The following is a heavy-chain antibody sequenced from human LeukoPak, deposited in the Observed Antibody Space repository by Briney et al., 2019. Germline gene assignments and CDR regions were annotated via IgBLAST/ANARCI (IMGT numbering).Heavy chain of an antibody. D-gene: IGHD4-17*01. V-gene: IGHV1-69*04. CDR1: GYTFTDHY. Sequence: ASVKVSCQALGYTFTDHYFHWVRQSPGQWLEWMGRIIPILGIANYAQKFQGRVTITADKSTSTAYMELSSLRSEDTAVYYCARVSTVTIDYWGQGTLVTVSS. J-gene: IGHJ4*02. CDR2: IIPILGIA. CDR3: ARVSTVTIDY.